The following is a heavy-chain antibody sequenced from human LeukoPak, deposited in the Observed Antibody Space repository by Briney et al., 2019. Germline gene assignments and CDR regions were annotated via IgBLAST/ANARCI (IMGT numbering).Heavy chain of an antibody. CDR1: GFTFRNYV. CDR3: TKRIDGAGSYYLDF. CDR2: IGGTDGTT. V-gene: IGHV3-23*01. J-gene: IGHJ4*02. D-gene: IGHD3-10*01. Sequence: PGGSLRLSCAASGFTFRNYVMNWVRQAPGKGLEWVSAIGGTDGTTFYAAFVKGRFTISRDNSRNTLYLQMNSLRAEDTAVYYCTKRIDGAGSYYLDFWGQGTVVTVSS.